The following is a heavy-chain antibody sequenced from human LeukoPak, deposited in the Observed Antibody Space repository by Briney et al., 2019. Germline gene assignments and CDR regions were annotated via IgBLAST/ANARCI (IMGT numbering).Heavy chain of an antibody. CDR3: TRGRRATHDY. J-gene: IGHJ4*02. Sequence: GGSVRLSCTASGFTFGDYSMNWVRQAPGKGLEWVGFIRSKAYGGTTEYAASVKGRFTISRDDSKSIAYLQMNSLKTEDTAVYYCTRGRRATHDYWGQGTLVTVSS. CDR2: IRSKAYGGTT. V-gene: IGHV3-49*04. CDR1: GFTFGDYS. D-gene: IGHD1-26*01.